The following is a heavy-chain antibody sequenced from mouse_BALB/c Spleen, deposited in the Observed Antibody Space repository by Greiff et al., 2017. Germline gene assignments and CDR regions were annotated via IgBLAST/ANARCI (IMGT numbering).Heavy chain of an antibody. Sequence: EVKLMESGGGLVKPGGSLKLSCAASGFTFSDYYMYWVRQTPEKRLEWVATISDGGSYTYYPDSVKGRFTISRDNAKNNLYLQMSSLKSEDTAMYYCARGDYYGSSPYFDYWGQGTTLTVSS. V-gene: IGHV5-4*02. CDR3: ARGDYYGSSPYFDY. J-gene: IGHJ2*01. D-gene: IGHD1-1*01. CDR2: ISDGGSYT. CDR1: GFTFSDYY.